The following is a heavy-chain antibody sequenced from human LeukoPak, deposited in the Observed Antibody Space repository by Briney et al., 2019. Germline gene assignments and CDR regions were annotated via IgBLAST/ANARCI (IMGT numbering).Heavy chain of an antibody. Sequence: GESLKISCKGSGYSFTSYWIGWVRQMPGKGLEWMGIIYPGDSDTRYSPSFQGQVTISADKSINTAYLQWSSLKASDTAMYYCARRSRYCSGGSCSLWAFDIWGQGTMVTVSS. CDR1: GYSFTSYW. J-gene: IGHJ3*02. V-gene: IGHV5-51*01. CDR2: IYPGDSDT. D-gene: IGHD2-15*01. CDR3: ARRSRYCSGGSCSLWAFDI.